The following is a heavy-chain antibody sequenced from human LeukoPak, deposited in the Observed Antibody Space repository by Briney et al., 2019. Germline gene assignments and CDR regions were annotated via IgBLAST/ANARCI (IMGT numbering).Heavy chain of an antibody. J-gene: IGHJ4*02. CDR1: GYTFTSYG. Sequence: ASVKVSCKASGYTFTSYGISWVRQAPGQGGEWMGWISAYNGNTNYAQKLQGRVTMTTDTSTSTAYMELRSLRSDDTAVYYCARAVVGTTVVTGYYFDYWGQGTLVTVSS. V-gene: IGHV1-18*01. D-gene: IGHD4-23*01. CDR2: ISAYNGNT. CDR3: ARAVVGTTVVTGYYFDY.